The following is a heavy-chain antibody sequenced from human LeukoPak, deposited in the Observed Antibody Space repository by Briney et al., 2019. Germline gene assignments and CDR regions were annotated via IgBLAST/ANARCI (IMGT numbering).Heavy chain of an antibody. D-gene: IGHD6-13*01. V-gene: IGHV1-69*13. CDR3: ARVTIAAAGFDP. J-gene: IGHJ5*02. Sequence: ASVTVSCKASGGTFISYAISGVRQAPGQGLEWMGGIIPIFGTANYAQKFQGRVTITADESTSTAYMELSSLRSEDTAVYYCARVTIAAAGFDPWGQGTLVTVSS. CDR2: IIPIFGTA. CDR1: GGTFISYA.